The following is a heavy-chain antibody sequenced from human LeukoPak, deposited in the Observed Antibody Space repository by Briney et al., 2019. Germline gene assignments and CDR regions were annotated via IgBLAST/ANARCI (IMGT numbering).Heavy chain of an antibody. CDR2: INHSGST. V-gene: IGHV4-34*01. D-gene: IGHD3-22*01. CDR3: AIAYYETNKDSFDY. Sequence: NPSETLSLTCAVYGGSFSGYYWSWIRQPPGKGLEWIGEINHSGSTNYNPSLKSRVTISVDTSKNQFSLRLSSVTAADTAVYYCAIAYYETNKDSFDYWGQGTLVTVSS. J-gene: IGHJ4*02. CDR1: GGSFSGYY.